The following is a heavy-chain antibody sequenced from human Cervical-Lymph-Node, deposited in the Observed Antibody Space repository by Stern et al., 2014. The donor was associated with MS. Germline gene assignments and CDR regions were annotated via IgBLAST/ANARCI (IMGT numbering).Heavy chain of an antibody. V-gene: IGHV1-69*17. CDR1: GG. CDR2: VIAFVGIF. D-gene: IGHD3-16*01. J-gene: IGHJ5*02. CDR3: GRGGGDNWFDP. Sequence: VQLEESGAEVKEPGSSVKVSCKFIGGISWVRQAPGQGLEWMGGVIAFVGIFNYAQKFQGRLPITADTSTNTTYLPLNRLTPEYTAVYYCGRGGGDNWFDPWGQGTLVTVSS.